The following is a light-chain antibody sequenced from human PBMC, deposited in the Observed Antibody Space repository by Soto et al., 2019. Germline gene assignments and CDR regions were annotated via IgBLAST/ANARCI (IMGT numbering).Light chain of an antibody. Sequence: ETVMTQSPDTLSVSPGERATLSCRASQSVRSNLAWYQQRPGQPPRLLIYGASTRATGIPARFSGGGSGTELTLTITSLQSEDFAVYYCQQYGDWPPWTFGQGTKVEIK. CDR3: QQYGDWPPWT. J-gene: IGKJ1*01. CDR1: QSVRSN. CDR2: GAS. V-gene: IGKV3-15*01.